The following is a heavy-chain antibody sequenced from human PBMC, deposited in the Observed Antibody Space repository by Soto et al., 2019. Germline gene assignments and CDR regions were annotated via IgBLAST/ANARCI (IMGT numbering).Heavy chain of an antibody. V-gene: IGHV1-8*01. CDR1: GYTFTSYD. D-gene: IGHD3-22*01. Sequence: GASVKVSCKASGYTFTSYDINWVRQATGQGLEWMGWMNPNSGNTGYAQKFQGRVTMTRNTSISTAYMELSSLRSEDTAVYHCARVSSDGYYYDSSGYRDFDYWGQGTLVTVSS. CDR3: ARVSSDGYYYDSSGYRDFDY. CDR2: MNPNSGNT. J-gene: IGHJ4*02.